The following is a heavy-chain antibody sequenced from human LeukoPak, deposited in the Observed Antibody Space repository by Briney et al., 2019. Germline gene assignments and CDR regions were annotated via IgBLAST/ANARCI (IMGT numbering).Heavy chain of an antibody. J-gene: IGHJ4*02. Sequence: GGSLRLSCAASGFTFSSYAMNWVRQAPGKGLEWVSVIGGSGGSTYYADSVTGRFTISRDNSKSTLYLQMNSLRGEDTAVYYCAKAQRLGYDSGSGYTNPDYFDYWGQGTLVTVSS. CDR2: IGGSGGST. CDR3: AKAQRLGYDSGSGYTNPDYFDY. D-gene: IGHD3-3*01. V-gene: IGHV3-23*01. CDR1: GFTFSSYA.